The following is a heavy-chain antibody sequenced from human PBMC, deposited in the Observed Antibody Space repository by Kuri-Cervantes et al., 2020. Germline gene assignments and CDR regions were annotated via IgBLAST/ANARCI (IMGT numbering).Heavy chain of an antibody. Sequence: ASVKVSCKASGYTFTSYGISWVRQAPGQGLEWMGWISAYNGNTNYAQKFQGRVTMTRNTSISTAYMELSSLRSEDTAVYYCARARIQLRASDYWGQGTLVTVSS. J-gene: IGHJ4*02. V-gene: IGHV1-18*01. CDR3: ARARIQLRASDY. D-gene: IGHD5-18*01. CDR2: ISAYNGNT. CDR1: GYTFTSYG.